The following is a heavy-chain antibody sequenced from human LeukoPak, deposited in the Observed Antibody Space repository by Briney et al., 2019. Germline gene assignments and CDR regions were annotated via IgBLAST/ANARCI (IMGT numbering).Heavy chain of an antibody. CDR1: GGSVSTTSYF. CDR2: IYHNGIT. V-gene: IGHV4-39*01. D-gene: IGHD3-22*01. J-gene: IGHJ3*02. Sequence: SETLSLTCTVSGGSVSTTSYFWAWIRQPPGKGLEWIGNIYHNGITYYNVSLKSRLTMSVDPPKNQFSMKLSSVTAADTAVYFCARHGLIRNAFDIWGQGTMVTVSS. CDR3: ARHGLIRNAFDI.